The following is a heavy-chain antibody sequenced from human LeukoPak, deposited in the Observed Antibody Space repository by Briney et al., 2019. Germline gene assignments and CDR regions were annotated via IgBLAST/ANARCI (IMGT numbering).Heavy chain of an antibody. D-gene: IGHD3-22*01. CDR3: ARTTITMIVVVTVDAFDT. J-gene: IGHJ3*02. CDR2: ISAYNGNT. V-gene: IGHV1-18*01. Sequence: AASVKVSCKASGYTFTSYGISWVRQAPGQGLEWMGWISAYNGNTNYAQKLQGRVTMTTDTSTSTAYMELRSLRSDDTAVYYCARTTITMIVVVTVDAFDTWGQGTMVTVSS. CDR1: GYTFTSYG.